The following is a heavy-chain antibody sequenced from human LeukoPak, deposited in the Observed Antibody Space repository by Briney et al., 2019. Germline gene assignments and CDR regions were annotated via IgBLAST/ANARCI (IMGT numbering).Heavy chain of an antibody. CDR3: ARGLRAITMIVVPDAFDI. Sequence: GGSLRLSCAASGFTFSSYEMNWVRQAPGKGLEWVSYISSSGSTIYYADSVKGRFTISRDNAKNSLYLQMNSLRAEDTAVYYCARGLRAITMIVVPDAFDIWGQGTMVTVSS. D-gene: IGHD3-22*01. V-gene: IGHV3-48*03. CDR2: ISSSGSTI. J-gene: IGHJ3*02. CDR1: GFTFSSYE.